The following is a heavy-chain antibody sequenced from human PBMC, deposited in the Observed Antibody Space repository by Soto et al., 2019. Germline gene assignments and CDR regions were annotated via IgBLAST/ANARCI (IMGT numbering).Heavy chain of an antibody. CDR3: ARDLGAGTKYWFDP. CDR1: GGSISSGGYY. CDR2: TYCSGST. Sequence: QVQLQESGPGLVKPSQTLSLTCTVSGGSISSGGYYWSWIRQHPGKGPEWIGYTYCSGSTYYNPSLKSRVTISVDTSKNQFSLKLSSVTAADTAVYYCARDLGAGTKYWFDPWGQGTLVTVSS. V-gene: IGHV4-31*03. D-gene: IGHD1-7*01. J-gene: IGHJ5*02.